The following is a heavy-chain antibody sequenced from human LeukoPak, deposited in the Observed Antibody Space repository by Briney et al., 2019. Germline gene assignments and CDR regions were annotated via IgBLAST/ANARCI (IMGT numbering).Heavy chain of an antibody. CDR3: AREGDYYGSGSYDY. Sequence: ASVKVSCKVSGYTLTELSMHWVRQAPGQGLEWMGIINPSGGSTSYAQKFQGRVTMTRDTSTSTVYMELSSLRSEDTAVYYCAREGDYYGSGSYDYWGQGTLVTVSS. D-gene: IGHD3-10*01. V-gene: IGHV1-46*01. CDR2: INPSGGST. J-gene: IGHJ4*02. CDR1: GYTLTELS.